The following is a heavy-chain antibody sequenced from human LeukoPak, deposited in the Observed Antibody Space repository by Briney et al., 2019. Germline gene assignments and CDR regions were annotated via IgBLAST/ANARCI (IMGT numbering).Heavy chain of an antibody. CDR1: GFTFSSYA. CDR3: ARENWDHDAFDI. V-gene: IGHV3-30*04. J-gene: IGHJ3*02. Sequence: GGSLRLSCGASGFTFSSYAMHWVRQAPGKGLEWVAVISYDGSNKYYADSVKGRFTISRDNSKNTLYLQMNSLRAEDTAVYYCARENWDHDAFDIWGQGTMVTVSS. CDR2: ISYDGSNK. D-gene: IGHD7-27*01.